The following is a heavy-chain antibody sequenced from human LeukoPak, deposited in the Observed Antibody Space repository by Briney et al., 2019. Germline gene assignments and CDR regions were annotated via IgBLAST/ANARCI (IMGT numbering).Heavy chain of an antibody. J-gene: IGHJ4*02. D-gene: IGHD3-22*01. CDR1: GFTFSNYN. CDR2: IRSSTTYV. CDR3: ARDSLTMIVGRQKRGLDY. V-gene: IGHV3-21*01. Sequence: GGSLRLSCAASGFTFSNYNMNWVRQAPGKGLEWVSSIRSSTTYVYYADSVKGRSTISRDNAKNSLYLQMNSLRAEDTAVYYCARDSLTMIVGRQKRGLDYWGQGTLVTVSS.